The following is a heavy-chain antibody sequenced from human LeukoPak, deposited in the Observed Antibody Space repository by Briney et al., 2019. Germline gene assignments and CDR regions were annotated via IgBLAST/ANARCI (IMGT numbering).Heavy chain of an antibody. J-gene: IGHJ4*02. D-gene: IGHD5-18*01. CDR2: INPNSGGT. V-gene: IGHV1-2*04. Sequence: GASVKVSCKASGYTLTGYYMHWVRQAPGQGLEWMGWINPNSGGTNYAQKFQGWVTMTRDTSISTAYMELSSLRSEDTAVYYCARGLLSYVDTAQRALRYWGQGTLVTVSS. CDR3: ARGLLSYVDTAQRALRY. CDR1: GYTLTGYY.